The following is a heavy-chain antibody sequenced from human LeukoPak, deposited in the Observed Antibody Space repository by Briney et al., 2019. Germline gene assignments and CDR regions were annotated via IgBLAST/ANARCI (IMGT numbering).Heavy chain of an antibody. Sequence: GGSLRLSCAASGFTFSSYGMHWVRQAPGKGLEWVAVISYDGSNKYYADSVKGRFTISRDNSKNTLYLQMNSLRAEDTAVYYCAKDSHYGGNSAPPAGNWGQGTLVTVSS. V-gene: IGHV3-30*18. J-gene: IGHJ4*02. CDR3: AKDSHYGGNSAPPAGN. D-gene: IGHD4-23*01. CDR1: GFTFSSYG. CDR2: ISYDGSNK.